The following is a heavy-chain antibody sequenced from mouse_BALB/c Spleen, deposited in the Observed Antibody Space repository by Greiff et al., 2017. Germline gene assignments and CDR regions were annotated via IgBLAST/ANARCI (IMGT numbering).Heavy chain of an antibody. CDR1: GFTFSSYT. CDR3: TREGFGGLPLAY. D-gene: IGHD2-4*01. Sequence: EVKLVESGGGLVKPGGSLKLSCAASGFTFSSYTMSWVRQTPEKRLEWVATISSGGSYTYYPDSVKGRFTISRDNAKNTLYLQMSSLKSEDTAMYYCTREGFGGLPLAYWGQGTLVTVSA. CDR2: ISSGGSYT. J-gene: IGHJ3*01. V-gene: IGHV5-6-4*01.